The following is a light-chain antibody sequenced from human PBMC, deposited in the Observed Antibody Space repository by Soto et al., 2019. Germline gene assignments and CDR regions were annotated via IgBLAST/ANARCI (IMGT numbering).Light chain of an antibody. Sequence: QSALTQPRSVYGSPGQSVTISGTGSSSYVGGYTYVSWYQQHPGKAPKLVIFDVTKRPSGVPDRFSGSKSGNTASLTISGLQAEDEADYYCCSYAGRDTVMKFGGGTQLTVL. J-gene: IGLJ2*01. V-gene: IGLV2-11*01. CDR3: CSYAGRDTVMK. CDR2: DVT. CDR1: SSYVGGYTY.